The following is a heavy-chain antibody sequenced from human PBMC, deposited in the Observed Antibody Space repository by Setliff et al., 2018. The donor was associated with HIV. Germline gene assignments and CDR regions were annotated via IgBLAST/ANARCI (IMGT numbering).Heavy chain of an antibody. J-gene: IGHJ4*02. Sequence: GGSLRLSCAASGFTFSSFEMNWVRQAPGKGLEWLSYISSGGDSIYYADSVKGRFTISRDNAKNSLYLQMNSLRAEDTAVYYCARDGGEYWGQGTLVTVSS. D-gene: IGHD3-16*01. CDR2: ISSGGDSI. CDR3: ARDGGEY. CDR1: GFTFSSFE. V-gene: IGHV3-48*03.